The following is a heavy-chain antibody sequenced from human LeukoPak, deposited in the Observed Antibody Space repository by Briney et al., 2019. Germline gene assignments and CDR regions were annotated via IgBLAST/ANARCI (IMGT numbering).Heavy chain of an antibody. CDR1: GGSIISSDYC. D-gene: IGHD1-26*01. J-gene: IGHJ5*02. V-gene: IGHV4-39*01. CDR2: IYYSGTT. Sequence: SETLSLTCTVSGGSIISSDYCWGWIRQPPGKGLEWIGSIYYSGTTYYNPSLKSRVTISVDTSKNQFSLKLSSVAAADTAVYYRARHKIGTDWFDPWGQGTLVTVSS. CDR3: ARHKIGTDWFDP.